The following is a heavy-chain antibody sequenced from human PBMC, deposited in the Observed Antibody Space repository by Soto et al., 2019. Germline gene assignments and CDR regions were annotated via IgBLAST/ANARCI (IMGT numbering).Heavy chain of an antibody. Sequence: QLQLQESGPGLVKPSETLSLTCTVSGDSGGFISSSSYHWSWLRQPPGKGLEWIGNIYYSGCTYYNPSLNNGVTISADTSMNQFSLRLTSVTAAATAVYYCARHPPYGPLDYWGQGTLVTVSS. J-gene: IGHJ4*02. D-gene: IGHD4-17*01. V-gene: IGHV4-39*01. CDR1: GDSGGFISSSSYH. CDR3: ARHPPYGPLDY. CDR2: IYYSGCT.